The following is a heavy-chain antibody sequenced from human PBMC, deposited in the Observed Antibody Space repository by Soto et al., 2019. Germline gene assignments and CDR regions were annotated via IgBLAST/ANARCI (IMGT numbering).Heavy chain of an antibody. CDR3: ARGGGVGVAGSAAFDM. J-gene: IGHJ3*02. V-gene: IGHV1-2*02. Sequence: QLQLVQSGAVVKKPGASVTVSCSASGYPVTAYYMHWVRQAPGRGLEWMGGINPATGAAKYTQTFLGRVTLNRDTSTSTVFMEPSGLTSEDTAVFYCARGGGVGVAGSAAFDMWGQGTLVTVSS. CDR1: GYPVTAYY. CDR2: INPATGAA. D-gene: IGHD3-3*01.